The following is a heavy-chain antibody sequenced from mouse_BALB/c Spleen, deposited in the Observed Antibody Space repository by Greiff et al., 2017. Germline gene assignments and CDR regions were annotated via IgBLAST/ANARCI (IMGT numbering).Heavy chain of an antibody. CDR3: VRLYYGTPYAMDY. CDR2: IRSKSNNYAT. Sequence: EVHLVESGGGLVQPKGSLKLSCAASGFTFNTYAMNWVRQAPGKGLEWVARIRSKSNNYATYYADSVKDRFTISRDDSQSMLYLQMNNLKTEDTAMYYCVRLYYGTPYAMDYWGQGTSVTVSS. J-gene: IGHJ4*01. CDR1: GFTFNTYA. D-gene: IGHD1-1*01. V-gene: IGHV10-1*02.